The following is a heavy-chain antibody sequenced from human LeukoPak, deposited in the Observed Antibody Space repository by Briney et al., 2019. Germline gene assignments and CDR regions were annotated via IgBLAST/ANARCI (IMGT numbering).Heavy chain of an antibody. J-gene: IGHJ5*02. CDR1: GGSISSGGYS. D-gene: IGHD3-16*01. CDR3: ARDNRMGPSGWFDP. Sequence: SETLSLTCAVSGGSISSGGYSWSWIRQPPGKGLEWIGYIYHSGSTYYNPSLKSRVTISVDRSKNQFSLKLSSVTAADTAVYYCARDNRMGPSGWFDPWGQGTLVTVSS. V-gene: IGHV4-30-2*01. CDR2: IYHSGST.